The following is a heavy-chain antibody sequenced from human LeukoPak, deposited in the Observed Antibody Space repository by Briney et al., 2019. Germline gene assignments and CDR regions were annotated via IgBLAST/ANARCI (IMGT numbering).Heavy chain of an antibody. Sequence: PSETLSLTCTVYGGSISSGGYYWSWIRQHPGKGLEWIGYIYYSGSTYYNPSLKSRVTISVDTSKNQFSLKLSSVTAADTAVYYCARRGYCSSTSCYYNWFDPWGQGTLVTVSS. V-gene: IGHV4-31*03. D-gene: IGHD2-2*01. CDR1: GGSISSGGYY. CDR2: IYYSGST. J-gene: IGHJ5*02. CDR3: ARRGYCSSTSCYYNWFDP.